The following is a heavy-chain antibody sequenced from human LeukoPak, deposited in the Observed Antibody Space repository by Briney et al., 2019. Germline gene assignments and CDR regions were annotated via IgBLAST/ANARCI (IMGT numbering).Heavy chain of an antibody. D-gene: IGHD5-12*01. J-gene: IGHJ4*02. Sequence: SETLSLTCTVSGGSINSNSNYWGWIRQPPGKGPEWIGSISYSGNTYYRSSLKSRVTISVDTSKNQFSLKLTSMTAEDTAVYYCARHSFEVATLTAFDSWGQATLVTVSS. V-gene: IGHV4-39*01. CDR2: ISYSGNT. CDR3: ARHSFEVATLTAFDS. CDR1: GGSINSNSNY.